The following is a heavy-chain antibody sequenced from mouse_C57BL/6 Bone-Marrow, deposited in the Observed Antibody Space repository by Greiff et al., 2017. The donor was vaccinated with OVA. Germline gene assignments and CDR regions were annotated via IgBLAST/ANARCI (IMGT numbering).Heavy chain of an antibody. CDR2: IDPENGDT. J-gene: IGHJ2*01. CDR1: GFNIKDDY. Sequence: EVQRVESGAELVRPGASVKLSCTASGFNIKDDYMHWVKQRPEQGLEWIGWIDPENGDTEYASKFQGKATITADTSSNTAYLQLSSLTSEDTAVYYCTTSLYYWGQGTTLTVSS. CDR3: TTSLYY. V-gene: IGHV14-4*01.